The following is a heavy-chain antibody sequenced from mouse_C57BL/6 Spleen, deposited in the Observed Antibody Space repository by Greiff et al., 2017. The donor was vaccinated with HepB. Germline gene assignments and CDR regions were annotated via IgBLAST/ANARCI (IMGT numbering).Heavy chain of an antibody. CDR1: GYTFTDYY. J-gene: IGHJ2*01. CDR3: ARYYGSGDY. Sequence: QVQLKESGAELVRPGASVKLSCKASGYTFTDYYINWVKQRPGQGLEWIARIYPGSGNTYYNEKFKGKATLTAEKSSSTAYMQISSLTSEDSAVYLCARYYGSGDYWGQGTTLTVSS. V-gene: IGHV1-76*01. D-gene: IGHD1-1*01. CDR2: IYPGSGNT.